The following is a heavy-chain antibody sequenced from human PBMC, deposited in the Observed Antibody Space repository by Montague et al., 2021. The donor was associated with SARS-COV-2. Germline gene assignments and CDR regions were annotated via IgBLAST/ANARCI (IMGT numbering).Heavy chain of an antibody. Sequence: SETLSLTCTVSGGSISTSPYFWSWIRQPPGKGLEWIGEINHSGSTNYNPSLKSRVTISVDTSKNQFSLKLSSVTAADTAVYYCARGSYSSSWYGPKYYFDYWGQGTLVTVSS. D-gene: IGHD6-13*01. CDR2: INHSGST. CDR1: GGSISTSPYF. CDR3: ARGSYSSSWYGPKYYFDY. J-gene: IGHJ4*02. V-gene: IGHV4-39*07.